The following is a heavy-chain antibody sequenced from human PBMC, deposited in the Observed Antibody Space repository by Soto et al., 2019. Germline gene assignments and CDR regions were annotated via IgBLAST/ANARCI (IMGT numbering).Heavy chain of an antibody. Sequence: LKISCKGSGYSFTSYWIGWVRQMPGKGLEWMGIIYPGDSDTRYSPSFQGQVTISADKSISTAYLQWSSLKASDTAMYYCASSIAAAGSHDAFDIWGQGTMVTVSS. V-gene: IGHV5-51*01. J-gene: IGHJ3*02. D-gene: IGHD6-13*01. CDR1: GYSFTSYW. CDR3: ASSIAAAGSHDAFDI. CDR2: IYPGDSDT.